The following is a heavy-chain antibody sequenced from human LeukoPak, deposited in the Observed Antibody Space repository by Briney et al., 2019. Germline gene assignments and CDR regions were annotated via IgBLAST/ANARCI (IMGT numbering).Heavy chain of an antibody. CDR2: ISSSGSTI. Sequence: GGSLRLSCAASGFTFSSYEMHWVRQAPGKGLEWVSYISSSGSTIYYADSVKGRFTISRDNAKNSLYLQMNSLGAEDTAVYFCAKEQRGYSGYAVGSWFDPWGQGTLVTVSS. CDR3: AKEQRGYSGYAVGSWFDP. D-gene: IGHD5-12*01. J-gene: IGHJ5*02. V-gene: IGHV3-48*03. CDR1: GFTFSSYE.